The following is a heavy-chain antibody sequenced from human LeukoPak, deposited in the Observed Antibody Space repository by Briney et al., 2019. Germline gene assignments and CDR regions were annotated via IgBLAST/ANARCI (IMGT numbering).Heavy chain of an antibody. CDR2: ISGSGGST. CDR1: GFTFSSYA. CDR3: AKESYYYDSSGYYYLAFIDY. D-gene: IGHD3-22*01. J-gene: IGHJ4*02. Sequence: GGSLRLSCAASGFTFSSYAMSWVRQAPGKGLEWVSAISGSGGSTYYADSVKGRFTISRDNSKNTLYLQMNSLRVEDTAVYYCAKESYYYDSSGYYYLAFIDYWGQGTLVTVSS. V-gene: IGHV3-23*01.